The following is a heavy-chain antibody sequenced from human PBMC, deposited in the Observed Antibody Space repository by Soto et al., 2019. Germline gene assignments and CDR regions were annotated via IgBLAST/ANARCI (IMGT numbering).Heavy chain of an antibody. CDR2: IYYTGSA. J-gene: IGHJ5*02. CDR1: GGSVTSHY. D-gene: IGHD3-10*01. V-gene: IGHV4-59*02. CDR3: ARESAGSGKNNWFDP. Sequence: QVQLQESGPGLVKPLETLSLTCTVSGGSVTSHYWSWVRQPPGKALEWIGYIYYTGSAYYNPSLKSRVPLSLDTSRNQLSLQLNSVTAADTAVYYCARESAGSGKNNWFDPWGQGTLVTVSS.